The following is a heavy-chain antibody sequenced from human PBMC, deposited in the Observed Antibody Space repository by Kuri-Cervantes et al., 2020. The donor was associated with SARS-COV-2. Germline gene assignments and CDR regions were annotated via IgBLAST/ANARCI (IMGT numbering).Heavy chain of an antibody. J-gene: IGHJ6*02. V-gene: IGHV3-7*03. CDR1: RFPFSSYW. CDR3: ARTPPPGFGDLLSNFPYFYYGMDV. D-gene: IGHD3-10*01. Sequence: GESLKISCAASRFPFSSYWMSWVRQAPGKGLEWVANIKEDGSERYYVDSVKGRFTISRDNAKNSLYLQMNNLRAEDTAVYYCARTPPPGFGDLLSNFPYFYYGMDVWGQGTTVTVSS. CDR2: IKEDGSER.